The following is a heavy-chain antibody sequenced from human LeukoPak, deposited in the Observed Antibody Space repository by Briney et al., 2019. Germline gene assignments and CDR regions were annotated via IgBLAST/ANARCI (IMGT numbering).Heavy chain of an antibody. Sequence: GRSLRLSCAGSGFTFSSYAMHWVRQAPGKGLEWVAVISYDGSNKYYADSVKGRFTISRDNSKNTLYLQMNSLRAEDTAVYYCARSFGDYAYFQHWGQGTLVTVS. V-gene: IGHV3-30-3*01. CDR2: ISYDGSNK. J-gene: IGHJ1*01. CDR3: ARSFGDYAYFQH. D-gene: IGHD4-17*01. CDR1: GFTFSSYA.